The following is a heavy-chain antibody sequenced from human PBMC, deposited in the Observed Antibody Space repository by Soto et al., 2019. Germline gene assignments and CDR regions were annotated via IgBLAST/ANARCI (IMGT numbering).Heavy chain of an antibody. D-gene: IGHD2-8*02. J-gene: IGHJ4*02. CDR2: ISGSGGST. Sequence: EMQLLESGGGLVQPGGSLRLSCAASGFTFSSFVMSWVRQAPGKGLDWVSAISGSGGSTYSADSVKGRFTISRDNSKNTLYLQMSSLRAEDTAVYYCARGMTPPGAPAWYYFDSWGQGTLVTVSS. CDR3: ARGMTPPGAPAWYYFDS. V-gene: IGHV3-23*01. CDR1: GFTFSSFV.